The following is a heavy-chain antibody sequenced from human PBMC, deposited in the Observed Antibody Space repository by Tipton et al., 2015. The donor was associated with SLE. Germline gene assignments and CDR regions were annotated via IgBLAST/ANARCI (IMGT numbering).Heavy chain of an antibody. Sequence: SLRLSCAASGFTFSSYSMNWVRQAPGKGLEWVAFIRYDGSNKYYADSVKGRFTISRDNSKNTLYLQMNSLRAEDTAVYYCAKDGSGSSWTGWFDPWGQGTLVTVSS. CDR1: GFTFSSYS. J-gene: IGHJ5*02. V-gene: IGHV3-30*02. CDR3: AKDGSGSSWTGWFDP. CDR2: IRYDGSNK. D-gene: IGHD6-13*01.